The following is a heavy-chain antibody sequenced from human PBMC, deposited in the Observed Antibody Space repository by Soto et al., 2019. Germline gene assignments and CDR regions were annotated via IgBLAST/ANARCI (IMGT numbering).Heavy chain of an antibody. D-gene: IGHD2-15*01. CDR1: GFTFSSNT. CDR3: AKDWVSGSSPY. V-gene: IGHV3-23*01. Sequence: GGSLRLSCTASGFTFSSNTMSWVRQAPGKGLEWVSSISGSAGVTYYADSVKGRFTISRDNSKNALYLQMNSLRAEDTAVYYCAKDWVSGSSPYWGQGTLVTVSS. CDR2: ISGSAGVT. J-gene: IGHJ4*02.